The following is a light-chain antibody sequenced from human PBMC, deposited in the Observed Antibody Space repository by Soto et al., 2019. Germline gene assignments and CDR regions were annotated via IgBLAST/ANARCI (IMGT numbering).Light chain of an antibody. Sequence: DIVLTQSPGTLSLSPGERATLSCRASQSVSRSYLAWYQQKPGRAPRLLVFGPSSRATGIPDRFSGSGSGTDFTLTINSLEPEDFAVYYCQLYGSSPKYTFGQGTKVEI. CDR2: GPS. J-gene: IGKJ2*01. CDR1: QSVSRSY. V-gene: IGKV3-20*01. CDR3: QLYGSSPKYT.